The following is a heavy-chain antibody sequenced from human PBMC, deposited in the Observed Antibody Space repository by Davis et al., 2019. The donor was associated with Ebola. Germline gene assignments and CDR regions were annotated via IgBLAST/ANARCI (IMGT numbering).Heavy chain of an antibody. J-gene: IGHJ4*02. CDR3: AKLGSGWYSVY. CDR1: GFTFNIFD. V-gene: IGHV3-30*02. CDR2: IAYHGSNE. D-gene: IGHD6-19*01. Sequence: GESLKISCAASGFTFNIFDMHWVRQAPGKGLEWVAFIAYHGSNEYYADSVKGRFTISRDNSKNTPYLQMNSLRREDTAVYYCAKLGSGWYSVYWGQGTLVAVSS.